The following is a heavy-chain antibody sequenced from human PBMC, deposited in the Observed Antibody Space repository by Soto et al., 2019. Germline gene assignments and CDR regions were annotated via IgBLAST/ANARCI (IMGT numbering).Heavy chain of an antibody. CDR2: ISHSGST. CDR3: ARVHISGHGVDY. J-gene: IGHJ4*02. CDR1: GYSISSGYY. D-gene: IGHD5-12*01. Sequence: SETLSLTCAVSGYSISSGYYWAWIRQPPGQGLEWFGSISHSGSTYHNPSLKSRVTISVHTSKNQFSLDLTSVTAADTAIYYCARVHISGHGVDYWGQGTLVTVSS. V-gene: IGHV4-38-2*01.